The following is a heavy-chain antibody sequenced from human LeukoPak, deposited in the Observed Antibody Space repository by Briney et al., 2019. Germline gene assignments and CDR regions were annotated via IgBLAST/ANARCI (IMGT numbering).Heavy chain of an antibody. D-gene: IGHD6-13*01. V-gene: IGHV4-34*01. CDR2: INHSGST. J-gene: IGHJ4*02. CDR1: GGSFSGYY. Sequence: SETLSLTCAVYGGSFSGYYWSWIRQPPGKGLEWIGEINHSGSTNYNPSLKSRVTISVDTSKNQFSLKLSSVTAADTAVYYCATRGYSGDYWGQGTLVTVSS. CDR3: ATRGYSGDY.